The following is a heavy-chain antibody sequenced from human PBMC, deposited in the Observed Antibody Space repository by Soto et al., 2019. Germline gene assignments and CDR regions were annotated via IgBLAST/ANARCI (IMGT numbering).Heavy chain of an antibody. J-gene: IGHJ4*02. CDR2: IHYSGST. CDR3: TTDNYYDSSGPMPGF. Sequence: SETLSLTCTVSGDSINNYYWSWIRQPPGKGLEWIGYIHYSGSTNYNPSLKSRVTISLDTSKNQFSLKLTSVTAADTAVYYCTTDNYYDSSGPMPGFWGQGTLVTVS. CDR1: GDSINNYY. V-gene: IGHV4-59*01. D-gene: IGHD3-22*01.